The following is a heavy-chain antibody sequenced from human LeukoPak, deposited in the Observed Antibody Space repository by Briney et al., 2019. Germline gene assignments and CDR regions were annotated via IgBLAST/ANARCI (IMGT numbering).Heavy chain of an antibody. Sequence: GGSLRLSCAASGFTFSNAWMSWVRQAPGKGLEWVGRIKSKTDGGTTDYVAPVKGRFTISRDDSKNTLYLQMNSLKTEDTAVYYCTTGGSGSYPPLDYWGQGTLVTVSS. J-gene: IGHJ4*02. CDR3: TTGGSGSYPPLDY. CDR1: GFTFSNAW. D-gene: IGHD3-10*01. CDR2: IKSKTDGGTT. V-gene: IGHV3-15*01.